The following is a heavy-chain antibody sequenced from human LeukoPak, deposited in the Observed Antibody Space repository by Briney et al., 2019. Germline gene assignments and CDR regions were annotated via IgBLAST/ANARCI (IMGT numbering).Heavy chain of an antibody. V-gene: IGHV4-59*01. CDR2: IYYSGST. CDR1: GGSISSYY. Sequence: SETLSLTCTVSGGSISSYYWSWIRQPPGKGLEWIGYIYYSGSTTYNPSLKSRVTISVDTSKNQFSLKLSSVTAADTAVYYCARDGDTAMVFDYWGQGTLVTVSS. D-gene: IGHD5-18*01. J-gene: IGHJ4*02. CDR3: ARDGDTAMVFDY.